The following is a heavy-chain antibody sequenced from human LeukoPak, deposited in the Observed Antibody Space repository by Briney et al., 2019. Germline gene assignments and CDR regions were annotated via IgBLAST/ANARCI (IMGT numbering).Heavy chain of an antibody. J-gene: IGHJ4*02. D-gene: IGHD3-22*01. V-gene: IGHV3-74*01. CDR1: GFTFSSYW. Sequence: GGSLRLSCAASGFTFSSYWMHWVRQAPGKGLVWVSRINSDGSSTNYADSVKGRFTISRDNAKNTLYLQMNSLRAEDTAVYYCARGASGYYDSSGYLFDYWGQGTLVTVSS. CDR2: INSDGSST. CDR3: ARGASGYYDSSGYLFDY.